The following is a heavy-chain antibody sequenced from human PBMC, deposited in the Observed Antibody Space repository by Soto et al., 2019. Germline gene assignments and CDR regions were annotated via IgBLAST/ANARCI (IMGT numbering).Heavy chain of an antibody. CDR3: ARGRGYGGIHFDY. Sequence: QVQLQESGPGLVKPSQTLSLTCTVSGGSISSGGYYWSWIRQHPGKGLEWIGYIYYSGSTYYNPSLESRVNISVDTAKNQCSLKLSSVTAADTAVYYCARGRGYGGIHFDYWGQGTLVTVSS. D-gene: IGHD4-17*01. J-gene: IGHJ4*02. CDR1: GGSISSGGYY. CDR2: IYYSGST. V-gene: IGHV4-31*03.